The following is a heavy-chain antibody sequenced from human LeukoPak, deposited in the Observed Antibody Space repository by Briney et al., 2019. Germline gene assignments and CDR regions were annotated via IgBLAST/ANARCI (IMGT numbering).Heavy chain of an antibody. CDR2: IRRKAYGGTI. CDR3: TRCSGGSCYSNALDI. Sequence: GGSLRLSCTASGFTFGDYAMSWVRQAPGKGLEWVGFIRRKAYGGTIEYAASVKGRFTISRDDSESIAYLQMNSLKTEDTAVYYCTRCSGGSCYSNALDIWGRGTVVTVSS. CDR1: GFTFGDYA. J-gene: IGHJ3*02. V-gene: IGHV3-49*04. D-gene: IGHD2-15*01.